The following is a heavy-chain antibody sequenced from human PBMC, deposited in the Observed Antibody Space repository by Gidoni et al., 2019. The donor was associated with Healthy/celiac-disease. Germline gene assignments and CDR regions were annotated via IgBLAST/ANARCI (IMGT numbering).Heavy chain of an antibody. V-gene: IGHV1-2*04. Sequence: QVQLVQSGAEVKKPGASVKVSCTASGYTFTGYYMHWVRQAPGQGLEWMGWINPNSGGTNYAQKFQGWVTMTRDTSISTAYMELSRLRSDDTAVYYCARAPDSSSWPYFDYWGQGTLVTVSS. CDR3: ARAPDSSSWPYFDY. D-gene: IGHD6-13*01. CDR2: INPNSGGT. CDR1: GYTFTGYY. J-gene: IGHJ4*02.